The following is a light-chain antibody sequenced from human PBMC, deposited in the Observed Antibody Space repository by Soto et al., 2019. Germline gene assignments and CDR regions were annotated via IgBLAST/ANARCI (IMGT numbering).Light chain of an antibody. CDR1: SSDVGAYEH. V-gene: IGLV2-14*03. J-gene: IGLJ1*01. Sequence: QSALTQPASVSGSPGQSVTISCTGASSDVGAYEHVSWYQQHPGRAPKLILYDVNNRPSGVPNHFSGSKSGNTASLVISGLQANDEADYYCSSYSTTNILVFGSGTKVTV. CDR2: DVN. CDR3: SSYSTTNILV.